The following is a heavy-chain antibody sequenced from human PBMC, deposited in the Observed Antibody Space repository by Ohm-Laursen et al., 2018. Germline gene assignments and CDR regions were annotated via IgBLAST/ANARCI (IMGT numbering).Heavy chain of an antibody. J-gene: IGHJ2*01. Sequence: SDTLSLTCTVSGDSITSPDWAWIRQPPGKRLEWIGNIHDRGNADKNPSLKSQVTISENLSNNQISLYLRFVTAADTAVYYCARRVTYYYDSSGYSGWYFDLWGRGTLLIVSS. V-gene: IGHV4-59*08. CDR1: GDSITSPD. CDR3: ARRVTYYYDSSGYSGWYFDL. CDR2: IHDRGNA. D-gene: IGHD3-22*01.